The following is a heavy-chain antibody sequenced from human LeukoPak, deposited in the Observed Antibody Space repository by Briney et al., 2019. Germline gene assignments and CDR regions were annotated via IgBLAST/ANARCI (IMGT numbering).Heavy chain of an antibody. CDR2: IYYSGST. CDR1: GGSISSYY. J-gene: IGHJ5*02. D-gene: IGHD6-19*01. CDR3: AREQWLPNWFDP. Sequence: PSETLSLTCTVSGGSISSYYWSWIRQPPGKGLEWIGYIYYSGSTNYNPSLKSRVTISVDTSKNQFSLKLSSVTAADTAVYYCAREQWLPNWFDPWGQGTLVTVSS. V-gene: IGHV4-59*01.